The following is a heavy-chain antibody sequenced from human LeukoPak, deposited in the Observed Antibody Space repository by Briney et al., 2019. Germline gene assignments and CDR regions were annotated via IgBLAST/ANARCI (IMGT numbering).Heavy chain of an antibody. J-gene: IGHJ4*02. CDR1: GFTFSSYN. Sequence: GGSLRLSCAASGFTFSSYNMNWVRQAPGKGLEWVSSISSSSSYIYYADSVKGRFTISRDNAKNSLYLQMNSLRAEDTAVYYCATDLSYTSSWSDYWGQGTLVTVSS. CDR2: ISSSSSYI. CDR3: ATDLSYTSSWSDY. D-gene: IGHD6-13*01. V-gene: IGHV3-21*01.